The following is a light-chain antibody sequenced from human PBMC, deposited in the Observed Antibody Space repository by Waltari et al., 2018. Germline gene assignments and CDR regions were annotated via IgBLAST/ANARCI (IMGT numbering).Light chain of an antibody. V-gene: IGKV1-39*01. CDR1: QNINSF. J-gene: IGKJ4*01. CDR3: QQSDTFFALT. Sequence: DIQMTQSPSSLSASVGDRVTITCRASQNINSFLSWYQKRPGRAPRLLIYAASSLHSRVPSRFSDSGAGTDFTLTIASLQPEDFATYYCQQSDTFFALTFGGGTKVEI. CDR2: AAS.